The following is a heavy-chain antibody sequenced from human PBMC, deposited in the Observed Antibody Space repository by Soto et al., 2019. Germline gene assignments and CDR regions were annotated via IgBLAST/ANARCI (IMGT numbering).Heavy chain of an antibody. J-gene: IGHJ6*03. V-gene: IGHV3-48*01. CDR3: ARYKGYCSGGSCYYYYYMDV. CDR2: ICSSGSSI. Sequence: PGGSLRLSCAASGFTFSTYSMNWVRQAPGKGLEWVSFICSSGSSIYYADSLNGRFNISRDNSKNLLYFQMTSLRAEDTAVYFFARYKGYCSGGSCYYYYYMDVWGKGTTVTVSS. CDR1: GFTFSTYS. D-gene: IGHD2-15*01.